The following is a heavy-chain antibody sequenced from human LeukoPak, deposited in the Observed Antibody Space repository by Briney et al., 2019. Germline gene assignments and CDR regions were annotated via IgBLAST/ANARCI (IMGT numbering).Heavy chain of an antibody. CDR3: AGGIGDYYYYYYMDV. V-gene: IGHV4-59*01. CDR2: SYYSGNT. Sequence: PSETLSLTCTVSGGSISNSYWSWIRQPPGQGLEWIGYSYYSGNTNYNPSLKGRVTISVDTSKSQFSLEVTSVTAADTAIYYCAGGIGDYYYYYYMDVWGKGTTVTVSS. J-gene: IGHJ6*03. CDR1: GGSISNSY. D-gene: IGHD3-16*01.